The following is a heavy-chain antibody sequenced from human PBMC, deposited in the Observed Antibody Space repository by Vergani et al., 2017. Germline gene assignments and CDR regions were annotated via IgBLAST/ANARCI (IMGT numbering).Heavy chain of an antibody. CDR3: ARQFWVSQGVGAFET. V-gene: IGHV4-38-2*02. D-gene: IGHD3-16*01. CDR1: GYSISRGYY. J-gene: IGHJ3*02. Sequence: QVQLQESGPGLVKPSETLSLTCSVSGYSISRGYYWGWIRQPPGKGLEWIATVFHSGSAYYNPSLRRRVTISVEPSKNQLSLRLTTLTAADTAVYYCARQFWVSQGVGAFETWGRGTEVSVSS. CDR2: VFHSGSA.